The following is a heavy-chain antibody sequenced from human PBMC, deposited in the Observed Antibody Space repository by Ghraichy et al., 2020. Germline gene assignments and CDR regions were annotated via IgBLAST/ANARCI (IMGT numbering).Heavy chain of an antibody. V-gene: IGHV3-7*01. CDR2: IKKAGSET. D-gene: IGHD3/OR15-3a*01. CDR1: GFTFNTYG. CDR3: ARDQEYNDFWSGYGY. J-gene: IGHJ4*02. Sequence: GGSLRLSCAASGFTFNTYGMSWVRQAPGKGLEWVANIKKAGSETYYVDSVKGRFTISRDNAKNSLYLQMNSLRAEDTAVYYCARDQEYNDFWSGYGYWGQGTSVTVSS.